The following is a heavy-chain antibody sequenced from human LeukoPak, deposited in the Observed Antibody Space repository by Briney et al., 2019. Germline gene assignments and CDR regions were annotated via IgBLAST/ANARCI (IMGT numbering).Heavy chain of an antibody. V-gene: IGHV4-39*01. J-gene: IGHJ5*02. D-gene: IGHD3-3*01. Sequence: PSETLSLTCTVSGGSISSSSYYWGWIRQPPGKGLEWIGSIYYSGSTYYNPSLKSRDTISVDTSKNQFSLKLSSVTAADAAVYYCARRITIFGVVIAGWFDPWGQGTLVTVSS. CDR1: GGSISSSSYY. CDR2: IYYSGST. CDR3: ARRITIFGVVIAGWFDP.